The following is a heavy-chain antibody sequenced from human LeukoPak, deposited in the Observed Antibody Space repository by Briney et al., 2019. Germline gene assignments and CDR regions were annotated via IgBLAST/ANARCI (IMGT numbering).Heavy chain of an antibody. Sequence: SETLALTCAVYGGSFSGYYWSWIRQPPGKGLEWIGEINHSGSTNYNPSLKSRVTISVDTSKNQFSLKLSSVTAADTAVYYCARDRMNSSSWYRGRLYYFDYWGQGTLVTVSS. D-gene: IGHD6-13*01. J-gene: IGHJ4*02. CDR3: ARDRMNSSSWYRGRLYYFDY. CDR1: GGSFSGYY. V-gene: IGHV4-34*01. CDR2: INHSGST.